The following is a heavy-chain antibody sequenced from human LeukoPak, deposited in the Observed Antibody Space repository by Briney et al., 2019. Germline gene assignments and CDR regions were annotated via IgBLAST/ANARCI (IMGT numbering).Heavy chain of an antibody. CDR3: ARDSSSEGPLDY. CDR2: IRSKANNYAT. Sequence: GGSLKLSCAASGFTFSASAVHWVRQASGKGLEWIGRIRSKANNYATAFTDPLKGRFTVSRDDSKNTAYLQMNSLKTEDSAVYFCARDSSSEGPLDYWGQGTLVTVSS. D-gene: IGHD6-6*01. CDR1: GFTFSASA. J-gene: IGHJ4*02. V-gene: IGHV3-73*01.